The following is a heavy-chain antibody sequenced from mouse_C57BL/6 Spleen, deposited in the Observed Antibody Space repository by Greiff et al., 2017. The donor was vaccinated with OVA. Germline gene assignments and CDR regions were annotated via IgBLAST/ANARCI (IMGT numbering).Heavy chain of an antibody. J-gene: IGHJ4*01. V-gene: IGHV1-59*01. Sequence: QVQLQQPGAELVRPGTSVKLSCKASGYTFTSYWMHWVKQRPGQGLEWIGVIDPSDSYTNYNQKFKGKATLTVDTSSSTAYMQLSSLTSEDSAVYYCARSAGRDYAMDYWGQGTSVTVSS. CDR2: IDPSDSYT. CDR1: GYTFTSYW. CDR3: ARSAGRDYAMDY. D-gene: IGHD3-3*01.